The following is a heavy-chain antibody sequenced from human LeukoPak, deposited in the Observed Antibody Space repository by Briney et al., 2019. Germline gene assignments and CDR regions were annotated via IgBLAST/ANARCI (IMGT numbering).Heavy chain of an antibody. D-gene: IGHD4-17*01. CDR3: ARDRVGYGDYPFDC. CDR2: IWYDGSTK. CDR1: GFTFSGSG. J-gene: IGHJ4*02. Sequence: GGSLRLSCAASGFTFSGSGMHWVRQAPGKGLEWVALIWYDGSTKFYADSVKGRFTISRDNSENTLYLQMNSLRDEDTAVYFCARDRVGYGDYPFDCWGQGTLVTVSS. V-gene: IGHV3-33*01.